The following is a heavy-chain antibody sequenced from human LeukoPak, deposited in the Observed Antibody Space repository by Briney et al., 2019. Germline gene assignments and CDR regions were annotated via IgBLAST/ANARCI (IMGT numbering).Heavy chain of an antibody. V-gene: IGHV3-53*01. D-gene: IGHD5-24*01. CDR2: IYSGGST. CDR3: ARWLQFKVGLDV. Sequence: HPGGSLRLSCLASGFTVNSYYMSWVRQAPGKGLEWVSVIYSGGSTYFADSVKGRFTISRDNPKNTLFLQMSSLRADDTAVYYCARWLQFKVGLDVWGHGTMVTVSS. J-gene: IGHJ3*01. CDR1: GFTVNSYY.